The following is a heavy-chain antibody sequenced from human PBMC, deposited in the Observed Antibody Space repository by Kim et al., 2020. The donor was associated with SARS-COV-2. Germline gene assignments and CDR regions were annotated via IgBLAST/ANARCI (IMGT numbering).Heavy chain of an antibody. Sequence: GGSLRLSCAASGFIFSSNYLSWVRQAPGKGLEWVSVIYSGGRTDYADSVKGRFTISRDSSKNTLYLQMNSLRAEDTAVFFCARGMSGSDVKVYYWGQG. V-gene: IGHV3-66*01. D-gene: IGHD3-10*01. J-gene: IGHJ4*02. CDR2: IYSGGRT. CDR1: GFIFSSNY. CDR3: ARGMSGSDVKVYY.